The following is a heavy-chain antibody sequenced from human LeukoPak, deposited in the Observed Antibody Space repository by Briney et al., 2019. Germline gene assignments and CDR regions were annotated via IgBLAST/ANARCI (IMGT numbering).Heavy chain of an antibody. CDR1: GFTFSSYS. CDR3: ARDSASCRGCAFDI. J-gene: IGHJ3*02. CDR2: ISSSSDTI. D-gene: IGHD2-2*01. V-gene: IGHV3-48*01. Sequence: GGSLRLSCAASGFTFSSYSMNWVRQAPGKGPEWISYISSSSDTIFYADSVKGRFTISRDNAKNSLYLEMNSLRAEDTAVYYCARDSASCRGCAFDIWGQGTMVTVSS.